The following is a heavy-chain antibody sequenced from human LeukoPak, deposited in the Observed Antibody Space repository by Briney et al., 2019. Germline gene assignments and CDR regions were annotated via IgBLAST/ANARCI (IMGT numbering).Heavy chain of an antibody. CDR3: ATLIYSNYFDY. V-gene: IGHV1-2*02. D-gene: IGHD4-11*01. CDR1: GYTFTGYY. J-gene: IGHJ4*02. CDR2: INPNSGGT. Sequence: ASVKVSCKASGYTFTGYYMHWVRQAPGQGLEWMGWINPNSGGTNYAQKFQGRVTITADESTSTAYMELSSLRSEDTAVYYCATLIYSNYFDYWGQGTLVTVSS.